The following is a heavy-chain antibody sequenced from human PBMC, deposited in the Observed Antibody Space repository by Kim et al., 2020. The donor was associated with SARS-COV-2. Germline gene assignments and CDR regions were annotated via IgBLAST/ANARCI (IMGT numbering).Heavy chain of an antibody. CDR3: VRALATGSPGFDH. CDR1: GFTFSSFE. J-gene: IGHJ4*02. D-gene: IGHD1-1*01. CDR2: ISSRGKTS. V-gene: IGHV3-48*03. Sequence: GGSLRLSCAASGFTFSSFEMNWVRQAPGKGLEWVSFISSRGKTSHYADSVMGRFTASRDNAKNSLFLQMDSLRAEDTATYYCVRALATGSPGFDHWGQGALVSVSS.